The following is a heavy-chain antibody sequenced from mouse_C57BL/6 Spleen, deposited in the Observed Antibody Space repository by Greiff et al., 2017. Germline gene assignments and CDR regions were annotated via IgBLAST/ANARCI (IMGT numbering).Heavy chain of an antibody. D-gene: IGHD1-1*01. CDR3: ARWGDYYGSSYDWYFDV. V-gene: IGHV7-3*01. CDR2: IRNKANGYTT. J-gene: IGHJ1*03. CDR1: GFTFTDYY. Sequence: EVQVVESGGGLVQPGGSLSLSCAASGFTFTDYYMSWVRQPPGKALEWLGFIRNKANGYTTEYSASVKGRFTISRDNSQSILYLQMNALRAEDSATYYCARWGDYYGSSYDWYFDVWGTGTTVTVSS.